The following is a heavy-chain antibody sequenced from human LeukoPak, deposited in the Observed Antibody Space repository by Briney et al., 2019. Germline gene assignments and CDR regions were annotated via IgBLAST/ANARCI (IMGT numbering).Heavy chain of an antibody. J-gene: IGHJ5*02. D-gene: IGHD2-8*01. CDR2: IIPIFGTA. Sequence: SVKVSCKASGGTFSSYAISWVRQAPGQGLEWMGGIIPIFGTANYAQKFQGRVTITADESTSTAYMELSSLRSEDTAVYYRARGGMAGTYNWFDPWGQGTLVTVSS. V-gene: IGHV1-69*13. CDR1: GGTFSSYA. CDR3: ARGGMAGTYNWFDP.